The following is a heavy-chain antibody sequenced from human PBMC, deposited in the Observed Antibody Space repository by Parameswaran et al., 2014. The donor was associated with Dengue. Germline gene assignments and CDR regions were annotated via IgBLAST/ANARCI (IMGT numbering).Heavy chain of an antibody. D-gene: IGHD1-1*01. Sequence: VRQMPGKGLEWMGRIDPSDSYTNYSPSFQGHVTISADKSISTAYLQWSSLKASDTAMYYCARLEGSSYYYYGMDVWGQGTTVTVSS. CDR2: IDPSDSYT. CDR3: ARLEGSSYYYYGMDV. J-gene: IGHJ6*02. V-gene: IGHV5-10-1*01.